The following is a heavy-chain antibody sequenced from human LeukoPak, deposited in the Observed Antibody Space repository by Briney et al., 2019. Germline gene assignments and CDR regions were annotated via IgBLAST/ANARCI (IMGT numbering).Heavy chain of an antibody. Sequence: PGGSLRLSCAASGFTFSSYAMSWIRQAPGKGLEWVSYISSSGSTIYYADSVKGRFTISRDNAKNSLYLQMNSLRAEDTAVYYCAGEGGLVVAATDFDYWGQGTLVTVSS. V-gene: IGHV3-11*01. J-gene: IGHJ4*02. CDR3: AGEGGLVVAATDFDY. D-gene: IGHD2-15*01. CDR1: GFTFSSYA. CDR2: ISSSGSTI.